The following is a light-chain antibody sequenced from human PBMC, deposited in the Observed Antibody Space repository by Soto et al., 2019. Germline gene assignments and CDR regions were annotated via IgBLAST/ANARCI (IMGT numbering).Light chain of an antibody. J-gene: IGKJ1*01. CDR2: HAS. CDR3: QQNNSYS. V-gene: IGKV1-5*01. Sequence: DIQMTQSPSTLSASVGDSVTITSRASQSISNWLAWYPQKTGTAAKLLIYHASNLESGVPAVFRGRGSGTECPLTISRLQPDDFASYSCQQNNSYSFGQGTKVDIK. CDR1: QSISNW.